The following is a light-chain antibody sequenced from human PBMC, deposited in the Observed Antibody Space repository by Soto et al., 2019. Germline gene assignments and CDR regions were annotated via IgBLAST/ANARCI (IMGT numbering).Light chain of an antibody. V-gene: IGKV3-20*01. CDR3: QQYGSSPMYT. Sequence: EIVLTQSPGTLSLSPGERATLSCRASQSVSSSYLAWYQQKPGQAPRLLIYGASSRATGIPDRFSGSGSGTDFTITISRLEPEDFAVDYCQQYGSSPMYTFGQGTKLEIK. J-gene: IGKJ2*01. CDR1: QSVSSSY. CDR2: GAS.